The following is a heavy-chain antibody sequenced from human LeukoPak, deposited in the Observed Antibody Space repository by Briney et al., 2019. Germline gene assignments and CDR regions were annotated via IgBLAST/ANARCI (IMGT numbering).Heavy chain of an antibody. V-gene: IGHV3-33*05. J-gene: IGHJ4*02. Sequence: GGSLRLSCAASGFISTSYAMHWVRQAPGKGLEWVAVISYDGSNKYYADSVKGRFTISKETSKNILYLQMNSLRVEDTAIYYCAKRGSKWDLDNWGQGTLVTVSS. CDR1: GFISTSYA. CDR3: AKRGSKWDLDN. CDR2: ISYDGSNK. D-gene: IGHD1-26*01.